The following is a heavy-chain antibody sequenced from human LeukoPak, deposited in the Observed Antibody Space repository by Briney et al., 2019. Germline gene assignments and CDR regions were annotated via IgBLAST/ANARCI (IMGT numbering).Heavy chain of an antibody. J-gene: IGHJ4*02. Sequence: SETLSLTCTVSGGSISSYYWSWIRQPPGKGLEWIGFVYYSGRTSYNPFLKSRVTITADTSKNQFSLRLNSVTAADAAVYYCARMAYCGSDCYYYFDYWGQGTLVTVSS. D-gene: IGHD2-21*02. CDR2: VYYSGRT. CDR1: GGSISSYY. V-gene: IGHV4-59*01. CDR3: ARMAYCGSDCYYYFDY.